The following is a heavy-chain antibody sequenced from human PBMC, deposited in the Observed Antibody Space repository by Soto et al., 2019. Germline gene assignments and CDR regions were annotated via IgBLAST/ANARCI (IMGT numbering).Heavy chain of an antibody. D-gene: IGHD6-19*01. Sequence: PGGSLRLSCAASGFTFSSYAMSWVRQAPGKGLEWVSAISGSGGSTNYADSVKGRFTISRDNSKNTLYLQMNSLRAEDTAVYYCAKENRAYSSGWPRPFDYWGQGTLVTVSS. CDR2: ISGSGGST. V-gene: IGHV3-23*01. J-gene: IGHJ4*02. CDR1: GFTFSSYA. CDR3: AKENRAYSSGWPRPFDY.